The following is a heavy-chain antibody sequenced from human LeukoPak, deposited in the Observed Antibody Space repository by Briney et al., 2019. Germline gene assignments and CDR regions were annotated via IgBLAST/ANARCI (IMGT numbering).Heavy chain of an antibody. CDR1: GGSISSGSYY. J-gene: IGHJ4*02. Sequence: SETLSLTCTVSGGSISSGSYYWSWIRQPAGKGLEWIGRIYTSGSTNYNPSLKSRVTISVDTSKTQFSLKLSSVTAADTAVYYCARDPPSSSSDYWGQGTLVTVSS. V-gene: IGHV4-61*02. D-gene: IGHD6-13*01. CDR2: IYTSGST. CDR3: ARDPPSSSSDY.